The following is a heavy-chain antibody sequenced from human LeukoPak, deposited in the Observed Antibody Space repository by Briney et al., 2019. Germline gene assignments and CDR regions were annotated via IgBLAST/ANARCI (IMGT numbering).Heavy chain of an antibody. V-gene: IGHV3-30*03. D-gene: IGHD3-22*01. CDR1: GFTLSLYG. Sequence: GGSLTLSCPVSGFTLSLYGIHWVRQAPGKGLEGVAFISHDGGEINYVDSVKGRFTVSRDNSNNTVYLQMKSLRVEDTAVYYCAREPSSSWYLRFLEYWGQGTVVTVSS. J-gene: IGHJ4*02. CDR3: AREPSSSWYLRFLEY. CDR2: ISHDGGEI.